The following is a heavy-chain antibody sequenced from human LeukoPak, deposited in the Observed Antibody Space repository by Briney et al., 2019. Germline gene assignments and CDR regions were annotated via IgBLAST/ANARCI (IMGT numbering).Heavy chain of an antibody. CDR2: INPSGGST. V-gene: IGHV1-46*01. CDR1: GGTFSSYA. D-gene: IGHD6-6*01. J-gene: IGHJ6*02. CDR3: AREEFYSSSSIYSYYYGMDV. Sequence: GASVKVSCKASGGTFSSYAISWVRQAPGQGLEWMGIINPSGGSTSYAQKFQGRVTMTRDTSTSTVYMELSSLRSEDTAVYYCAREEFYSSSSIYSYYYGMDVWGQGTTVTVSS.